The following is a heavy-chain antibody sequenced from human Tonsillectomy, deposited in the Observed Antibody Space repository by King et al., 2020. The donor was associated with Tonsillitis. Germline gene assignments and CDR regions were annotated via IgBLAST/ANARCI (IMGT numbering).Heavy chain of an antibody. V-gene: IGHV3-7*01. CDR3: ARDTTYYDFWSGYPPFDY. D-gene: IGHD3-3*01. CDR1: GFTFSSYW. J-gene: IGHJ4*02. Sequence: VQLVESGGGLVQPGGSLRLSCAASGFTFSSYWMTWVRQAPGKGLEWVANIKRDGSEKYYVDSVKGRFTISRDNAKNSLYLQMNSLRAEDTAVYYCARDTTYYDFWSGYPPFDYWGQGTLVTVAS. CDR2: IKRDGSEK.